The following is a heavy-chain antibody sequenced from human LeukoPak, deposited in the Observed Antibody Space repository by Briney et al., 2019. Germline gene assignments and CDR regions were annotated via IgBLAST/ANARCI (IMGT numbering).Heavy chain of an antibody. Sequence: PSETLSLTCTVSGGSISSYYWSWIRQPPGKGLEWIGYIYYSVSTNYNPSLKSRLTLSVDTSKNQFSLKLSSVTAADTAVYYCARGPSSGRMYFDYWGQGTLVTVSS. V-gene: IGHV4-59*01. D-gene: IGHD6-19*01. CDR2: IYYSVST. J-gene: IGHJ4*02. CDR3: ARGPSSGRMYFDY. CDR1: GGSISSYY.